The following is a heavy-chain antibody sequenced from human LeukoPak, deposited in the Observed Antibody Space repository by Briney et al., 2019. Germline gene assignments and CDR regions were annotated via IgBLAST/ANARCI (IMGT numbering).Heavy chain of an antibody. D-gene: IGHD6-13*01. CDR1: GSSISSYY. CDR3: ARGAGLAAAGPYDY. Sequence: SETLSLTCTVSGSSISSYYWSWIRQPPGKGLEWIGYIYYSGSTNYNPSLKSRVTISVDTSKNQFSLKLSSVTAADTAVYYCARGAGLAAAGPYDYWGQGTLVTVSS. J-gene: IGHJ4*02. CDR2: IYYSGST. V-gene: IGHV4-59*08.